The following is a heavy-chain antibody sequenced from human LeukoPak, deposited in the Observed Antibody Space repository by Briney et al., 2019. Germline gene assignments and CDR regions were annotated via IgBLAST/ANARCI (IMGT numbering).Heavy chain of an antibody. CDR3: ARAYFSSWYMNWFDP. J-gene: IGHJ5*02. D-gene: IGHD6-13*01. Sequence: SQTLSLTCTVSGYSISSGYYWGWIRQPPGKGLEWIGSIYPSGSTYYYPSLKSRVTISLDTSKNQFSLKLSSVTAADTAVYYCARAYFSSWYMNWFDPWGQGTLVTVSS. CDR2: IYPSGST. CDR1: GYSISSGYY. V-gene: IGHV4-38-2*02.